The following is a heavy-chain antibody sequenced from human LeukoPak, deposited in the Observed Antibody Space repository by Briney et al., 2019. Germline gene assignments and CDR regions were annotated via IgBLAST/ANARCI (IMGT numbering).Heavy chain of an antibody. Sequence: SGPTLVNPTQTLTLTCTFSGFSLSTSGMCVSWIRQPPGKALEWLARIDWDDDKYYSTSLKTRLTISKDTSKNQLVLTMTNMDPVDTATYYCARLTLTGETLGWFDPWGQGTLVTVSS. J-gene: IGHJ5*02. CDR2: IDWDDDK. CDR3: ARLTLTGETLGWFDP. V-gene: IGHV2-70*11. D-gene: IGHD7-27*01. CDR1: GFSLSTSGMC.